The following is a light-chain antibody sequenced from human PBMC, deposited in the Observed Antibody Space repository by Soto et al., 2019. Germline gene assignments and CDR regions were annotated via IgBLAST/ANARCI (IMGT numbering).Light chain of an antibody. Sequence: MQLTQSPSSLSASVGDRVTITCRASQGISSYLAWYQQTPGKAPKLLIYAASTLQRGVPSRFSGSGSGTDFTLTISSLQPEDFATYYCQQLNSYPSFGGGTKVEIK. CDR2: AAS. J-gene: IGKJ4*01. CDR3: QQLNSYPS. CDR1: QGISSY. V-gene: IGKV1-9*01.